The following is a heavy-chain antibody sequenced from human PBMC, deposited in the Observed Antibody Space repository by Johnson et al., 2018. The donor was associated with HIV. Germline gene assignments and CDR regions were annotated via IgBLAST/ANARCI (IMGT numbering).Heavy chain of an antibody. CDR1: GFTFSSYG. Sequence: QVQLVESGGGVVQPGRSLRLSCAASGFTFSSYGMHWVRQAPGKGLELVAVIWYDGSNKYYADSVKGRFTISRDNSKNTLYLQMNSLRAEDTAVYYCAKRQGPIVGATNDAVDIWGQGTMVTVSS. V-gene: IGHV3-33*06. J-gene: IGHJ3*02. D-gene: IGHD1-26*01. CDR2: IWYDGSNK. CDR3: AKRQGPIVGATNDAVDI.